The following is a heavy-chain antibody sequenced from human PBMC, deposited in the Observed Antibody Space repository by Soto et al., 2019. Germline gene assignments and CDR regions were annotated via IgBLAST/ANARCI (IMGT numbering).Heavy chain of an antibody. J-gene: IGHJ4*02. CDR3: ARHRSGGSYFDY. CDR1: GGSISSSSYY. V-gene: IGHV4-39*01. Sequence: SETLSLTCTVSGGSISSSSYYWGWIRQPPGKGLEWIGSIYYSGGTYYNPSLKSRVPISVDTSKNQFSLKLSSVTAADTAVYYCARHRSGGSYFDYWGQGTLVTVSS. CDR2: IYYSGGT. D-gene: IGHD2-15*01.